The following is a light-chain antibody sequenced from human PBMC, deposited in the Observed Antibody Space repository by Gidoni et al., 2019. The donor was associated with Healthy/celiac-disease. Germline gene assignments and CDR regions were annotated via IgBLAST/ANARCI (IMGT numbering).Light chain of an antibody. J-gene: IGKJ4*01. CDR3: QQYDNLPLT. CDR2: DAS. CDR1: QDICNY. V-gene: IGKV1-33*01. Sequence: DIQMTQSPSSLSASVVDSVTITCQASQDICNYLNWYQQKPGKAPQLLIYDASNLETGVPSRFSGSGSGTDFTFTISSLQPEDIATYYCQQYDNLPLTFXXXTKVEIK.